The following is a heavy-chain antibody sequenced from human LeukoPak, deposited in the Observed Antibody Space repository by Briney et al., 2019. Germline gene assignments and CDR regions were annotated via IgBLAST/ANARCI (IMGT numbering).Heavy chain of an antibody. Sequence: PSQTLSLTCAVSGGSISSGGYSWSWIRQPPGKGLEWIGYIYHSGSTHYNPSLKSRVTISVDTSKNQFSLKLSSVTAADTAVYYCAREPGGHLGDPRYWYFDLWGRGTLVTVSS. CDR1: GGSISSGGYS. CDR2: IYHSGST. V-gene: IGHV4-30-2*05. D-gene: IGHD3-16*01. J-gene: IGHJ2*01. CDR3: AREPGGHLGDPRYWYFDL.